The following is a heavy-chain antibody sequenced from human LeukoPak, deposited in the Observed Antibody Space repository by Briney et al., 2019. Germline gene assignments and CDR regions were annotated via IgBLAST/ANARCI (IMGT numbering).Heavy chain of an antibody. D-gene: IGHD3-22*01. CDR1: GFNFRNYS. V-gene: IGHV3-23*01. CDR3: AREGGDSSGYTFNWFDP. J-gene: IGHJ5*02. CDR2: ISGSDGST. Sequence: GGSLRLSCAASGFNFRNYSMRWVRQAPGKGLEWVSGISGSDGSTYIADSVKGRFTISRDNSKNTLYLQMNSLRAEDTAIYYCAREGGDSSGYTFNWFDPWGQGTLVTVSS.